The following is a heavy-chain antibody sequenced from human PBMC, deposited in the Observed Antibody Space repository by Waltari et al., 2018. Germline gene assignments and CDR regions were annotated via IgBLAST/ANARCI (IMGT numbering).Heavy chain of an antibody. CDR1: GYTFTSYA. J-gene: IGHJ4*02. V-gene: IGHV1-3*01. D-gene: IGHD1-26*01. CDR2: INAGNGNT. Sequence: QVQLVQSGAEVKKPGASVKGSCEASGYTFTSYAMHWVRQAPGQRLEWMGWINAGNGNTKYSQKFQGRVTITRDTSASTAYMELSSLRSEDTAVYYCARNGAGATSLDYWGQGTLVTVSS. CDR3: ARNGAGATSLDY.